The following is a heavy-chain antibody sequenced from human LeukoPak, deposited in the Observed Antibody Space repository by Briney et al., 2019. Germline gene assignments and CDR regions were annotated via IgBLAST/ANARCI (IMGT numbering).Heavy chain of an antibody. J-gene: IGHJ5*02. CDR3: AGGRQQLVRRNWFDP. D-gene: IGHD6-13*01. CDR1: GGSFSGYY. V-gene: IGHV4-34*01. CDR2: INHSGST. Sequence: SQTLSLTCAVYGGSFSGYYWSWIRQPPGKGLEWIGEINHSGSTNYNPSLKSRVTISVDTSKNQFSLKLSSVTAADTAVYYCAGGRQQLVRRNWFDPWGQGTLVTVSS.